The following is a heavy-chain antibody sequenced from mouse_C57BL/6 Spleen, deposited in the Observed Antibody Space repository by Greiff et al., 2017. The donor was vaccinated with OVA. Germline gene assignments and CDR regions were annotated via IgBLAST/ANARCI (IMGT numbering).Heavy chain of an antibody. Sequence: EVKLMESGGGLVKPGGSLTLSCAVSGFTFSDYGMHWVRQAPEKGLEWVAYISSGSSTIYYADTVKGRFTISRDNAKNTLFLQMTSLRSEDTAMYYCARNPIFYAMDYWGQGTSVTVSS. CDR1: GFTFSDYG. J-gene: IGHJ4*01. CDR2: ISSGSSTI. CDR3: ARNPIFYAMDY. V-gene: IGHV5-17*01.